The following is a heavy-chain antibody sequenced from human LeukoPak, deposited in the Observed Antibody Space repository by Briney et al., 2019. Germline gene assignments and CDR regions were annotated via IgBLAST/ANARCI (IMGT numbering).Heavy chain of an antibody. CDR2: IYHTGTT. CDR3: ARDRYDSYPMDV. J-gene: IGHJ6*02. V-gene: IGHV4-31*03. D-gene: IGHD3-3*01. Sequence: SQTLSLTCTISGASTSSRGYYWTWVRQHSGKGLEWIGYIYHTGTTYYNPSLKSRVSISVDTSKNQFSLKLSSVTAADTAVYYCARDRYDSYPMDVWGQGTTVTVSS. CDR1: GASTSSRGYY.